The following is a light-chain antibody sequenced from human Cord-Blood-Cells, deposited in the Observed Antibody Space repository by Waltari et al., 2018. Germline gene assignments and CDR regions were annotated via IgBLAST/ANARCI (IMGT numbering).Light chain of an antibody. CDR3: CSYAGSYTVV. CDR2: DVS. J-gene: IGLJ2*01. Sequence: QSALTHPRSVYGTPGQSVTISCTGTSSDVVGYNHVSWYHQHPCKAHKLMIYDVSKRPSGVPDRFSVSKSGNAASLTTSGLQAEDEADYYCCSYAGSYTVVFGGGTKLTVL. CDR1: SSDVVGYNH. V-gene: IGLV2-11*01.